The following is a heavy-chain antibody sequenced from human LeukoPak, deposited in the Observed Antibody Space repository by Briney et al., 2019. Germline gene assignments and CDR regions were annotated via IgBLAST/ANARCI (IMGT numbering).Heavy chain of an antibody. CDR2: INHSGST. CDR3: ACAPGIAAAGTSS. V-gene: IGHV4-34*01. J-gene: IGHJ5*02. Sequence: SETLSITCAVYGGSFSGYYWSWIRQPPGKGLEWIGEINHSGSTNYNPSLKSRVTISVDTSKNQFSLKLSSVTAADTAVYYCACAPGIAAAGTSSWGQGTLVTVSS. D-gene: IGHD6-13*01. CDR1: GGSFSGYY.